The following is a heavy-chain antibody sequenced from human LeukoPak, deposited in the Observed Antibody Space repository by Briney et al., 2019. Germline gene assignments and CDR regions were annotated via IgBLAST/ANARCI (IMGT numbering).Heavy chain of an antibody. J-gene: IGHJ4*02. CDR2: TNHSGST. V-gene: IGHV4-34*01. CDR1: GGSFSGYY. CDR3: ARLAEQLWRGFDY. Sequence: SETLSLTCAVYGGSFSGYYWSWIRQPPGKGLEWIGETNHSGSTNYNPSLKSRVTISVDTSKNQFSLKLSSVTAADTAVYYCARLAEQLWRGFDYWGQGTLVTVSS. D-gene: IGHD5-18*01.